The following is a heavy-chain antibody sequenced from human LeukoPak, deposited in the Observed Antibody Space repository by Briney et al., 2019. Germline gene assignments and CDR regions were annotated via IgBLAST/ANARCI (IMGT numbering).Heavy chain of an antibody. CDR1: GFTFSNYA. J-gene: IGHJ4*02. CDR3: AKAAWGATWSYDY. D-gene: IGHD1-26*01. V-gene: IGHV3-23*01. Sequence: GGSLRLSCAASGFTFSNYAMSWVRQAPGKGLEWVSSISGSGATTYDADSVKGRFTISRDNSKNTLYLQMNSPRAEDTAVYYCAKAAWGATWSYDYWGQGTLVTVSS. CDR2: ISGSGATT.